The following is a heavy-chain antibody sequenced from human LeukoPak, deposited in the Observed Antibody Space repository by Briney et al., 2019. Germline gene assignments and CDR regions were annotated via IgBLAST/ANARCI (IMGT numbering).Heavy chain of an antibody. CDR2: IYCSGST. D-gene: IGHD6-19*01. J-gene: IGHJ4*02. CDR1: GGSISSYY. CDR3: AREAAVAGGGFDY. V-gene: IGHV4-59*01. Sequence: SETLSLTCTVSGGSISSYYWSWIRQPPGKGLEWIGYIYCSGSTNYNPSLKSRVTISVDTSKNQFSLKLSSVTAADTAVYYCAREAAVAGGGFDYWGQGTLVTVSS.